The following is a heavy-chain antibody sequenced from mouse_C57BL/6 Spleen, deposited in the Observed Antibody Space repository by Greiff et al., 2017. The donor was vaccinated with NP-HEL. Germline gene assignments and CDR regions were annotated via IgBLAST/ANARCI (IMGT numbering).Heavy chain of an antibody. D-gene: IGHD4-1*01. J-gene: IGHJ1*03. CDR3: GRQDWDSGSFDV. CDR1: GFTFSDYG. CDR2: ISNLAYSI. V-gene: IGHV5-15*01. Sequence: EVKLVESGGGLVQPGGSLKLSCAASGFTFSDYGMAWVRQAPRKGPEWVAFISNLAYSIYYADTVTGRFTISRENAKNTRYLEMSSLRSEDTAMYYCGRQDWDSGSFDVWGTGTTVTVSS.